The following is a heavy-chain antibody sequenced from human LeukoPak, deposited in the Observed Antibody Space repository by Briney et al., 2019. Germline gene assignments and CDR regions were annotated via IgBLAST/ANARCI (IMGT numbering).Heavy chain of an antibody. D-gene: IGHD6-13*01. Sequence: GGSLRLSCGVSGFTFSSYGMHWVRQAPGKGLEWVAIILFDRSNKYYVDSVKGRFTISRDNSKNTVYLQMNSLRAEDTAVYYCARGMGSSTSWHDYWGQGTLDTVSS. V-gene: IGHV3-33*05. J-gene: IGHJ4*02. CDR1: GFTFSSYG. CDR3: ARGMGSSTSWHDY. CDR2: ILFDRSNK.